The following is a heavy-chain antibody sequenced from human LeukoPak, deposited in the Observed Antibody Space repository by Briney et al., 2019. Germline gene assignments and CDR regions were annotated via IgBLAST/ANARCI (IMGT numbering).Heavy chain of an antibody. D-gene: IGHD2-15*01. CDR3: DIVVAARQFTIDP. J-gene: IGHJ5*02. V-gene: IGHV3-23*01. CDR2: ISGSGGTT. CDR1: GFTFSSYA. Sequence: GGSLRLSCAASGFTFSSYAMSWVRQAPGKGLEWVSAISGSGGTTYYAHSVKGRFTISRDNSKSTLYVQMNSLRAEDTAVYYCDIVVAARQFTIDPWGQGTLVTISS.